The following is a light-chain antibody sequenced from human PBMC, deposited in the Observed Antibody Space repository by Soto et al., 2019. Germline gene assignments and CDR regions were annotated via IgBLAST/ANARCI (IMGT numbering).Light chain of an antibody. CDR3: QSYGSSPLT. J-gene: IGKJ2*01. CDR2: GAS. CDR1: QSVSIN. Sequence: TVLTQSPATLSVSPGERASLSCRASQSVSINLAWYQQKPGQAPRLLIYGASTRATGIPDRFSGSGSGTDFTLTITRLEPEDFAVYYCQSYGSSPLTFGQGTKLEI. V-gene: IGKV3-20*01.